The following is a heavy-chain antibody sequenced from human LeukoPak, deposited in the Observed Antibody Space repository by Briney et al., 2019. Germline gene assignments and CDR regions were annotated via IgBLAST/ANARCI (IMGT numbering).Heavy chain of an antibody. CDR1: GFTFSNSA. CDR3: ATDDPTDLGSGWRNFAFDI. D-gene: IGHD6-19*01. J-gene: IGHJ3*02. Sequence: SVKVSCKASGFTFSNSAIQWVRQARGQRLEWIGWIIVGSGKTHYAQNLQERITITRDMSTNTAYMELSSLRSEDTAVYYCATDDPTDLGSGWRNFAFDIWGQGTMVTVSS. V-gene: IGHV1-58*02. CDR2: IIVGSGKT.